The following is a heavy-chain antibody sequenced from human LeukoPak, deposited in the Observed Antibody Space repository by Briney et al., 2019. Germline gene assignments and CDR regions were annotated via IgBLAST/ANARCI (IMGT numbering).Heavy chain of an antibody. J-gene: IGHJ4*02. Sequence: ASVKVSCKASGYTFTSYGISWVRQAPVQGLEWMGWISAYNGNTNYAQKLQGRVTMTTDTSTSTAYMELRSLRSDDTAVYYCARDTMVRGVIDLYYFDYWGQGTLVTVSS. CDR2: ISAYNGNT. CDR1: GYTFTSYG. V-gene: IGHV1-18*04. D-gene: IGHD3-10*01. CDR3: ARDTMVRGVIDLYYFDY.